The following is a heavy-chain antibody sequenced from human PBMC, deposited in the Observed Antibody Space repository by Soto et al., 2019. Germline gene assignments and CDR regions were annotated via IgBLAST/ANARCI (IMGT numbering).Heavy chain of an antibody. V-gene: IGHV3-30*04. J-gene: IGHJ4*02. CDR2: ISYDGSDK. CDR3: ARDLGVALATLTLDS. CDR1: GFTFSSYT. Sequence: PGGSLRLSCATSGFTFSSYTMHWVRQTPGKGLERVAVISYDGSDKYYADSVKGRFTISRDNSKNSLYLQMNSLRVEDTGVYYCARDLGVALATLTLDSWGQGTLVTVSS. D-gene: IGHD2-15*01.